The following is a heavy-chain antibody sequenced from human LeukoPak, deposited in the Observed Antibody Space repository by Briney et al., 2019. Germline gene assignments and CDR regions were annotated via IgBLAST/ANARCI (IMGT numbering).Heavy chain of an antibody. CDR3: ARTLIVATISWFDP. J-gene: IGHJ5*02. D-gene: IGHD5-12*01. CDR1: GGSISSSSYY. V-gene: IGHV4-39*01. CDR2: IYYSGST. Sequence: PSETLSLTCTVSGGSISSSSYYWGWIRQPPGKGLEWIGSIYYSGSTYYNPSLKSRVTISVDTSKNQFSLKLSSVTAADTAVYYCARTLIVATISWFDPWGQGTLVTVSS.